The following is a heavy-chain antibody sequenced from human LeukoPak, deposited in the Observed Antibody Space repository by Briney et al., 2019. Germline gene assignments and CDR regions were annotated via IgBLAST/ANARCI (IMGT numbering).Heavy chain of an antibody. CDR3: ARWASISREPGGFFDH. Sequence: PSETLSLTCTVSGDSVTNDFFWGWVRQPPGKELEWIGSFCLGRDTYYRPSLKSRVTISVDTSKNQFSLNLNSVTAADTAVYYCARWASISREPGGFFDHWGQGTLVPVPS. CDR1: GDSVTNDFF. J-gene: IGHJ4*02. V-gene: IGHV4-38-2*02. CDR2: FCLGRDT. D-gene: IGHD1-14*01.